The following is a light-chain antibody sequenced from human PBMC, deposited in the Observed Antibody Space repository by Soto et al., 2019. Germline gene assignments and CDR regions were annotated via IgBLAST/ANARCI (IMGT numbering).Light chain of an antibody. CDR2: GAS. J-gene: IGKJ5*01. Sequence: EGVLTQSPASLSLSPGERATLSCRASQSLSKSLVWYQQKPGQAPRLLIYGASSRATGIPDRFSGSGSGTGFTFTISSLQPEDFATYYCQQYESLPLTFGQGTRLEIK. CDR3: QQYESLPLT. V-gene: IGKV3-11*01. CDR1: QSLSKS.